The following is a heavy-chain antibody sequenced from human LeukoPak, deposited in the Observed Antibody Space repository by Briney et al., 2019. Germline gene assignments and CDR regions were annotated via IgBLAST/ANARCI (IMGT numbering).Heavy chain of an antibody. CDR3: ASCGDDSSGLGFDP. CDR2: IYYSGST. Sequence: SETLSLTCTVSGGSISSSSYYWGWIRQPPGKGLEWIGSIYYSGSTYYNPSLKSRVTISVDTSKNQFSLKLSSVTAADTAVYYCASCGDDSSGLGFDPWGQGTLVTVSS. V-gene: IGHV4-39*07. D-gene: IGHD3-22*01. CDR1: GGSISSSSYY. J-gene: IGHJ5*02.